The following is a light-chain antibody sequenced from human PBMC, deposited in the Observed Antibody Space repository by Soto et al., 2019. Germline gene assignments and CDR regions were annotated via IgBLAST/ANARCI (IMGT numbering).Light chain of an antibody. CDR3: LQYNDWPVYM. Sequence: EVVMTQSPVNLSVSPGERATLSCRASQSVSTHLAWYQQKPGQAPKLLIYADSTRVTGNSARFSGSGSGTEFSLTISSMQSEELGIYYCLQYNDWPVYMFGQGNKVEVK. V-gene: IGKV3-15*01. CDR2: ADS. CDR1: QSVSTH. J-gene: IGKJ2*01.